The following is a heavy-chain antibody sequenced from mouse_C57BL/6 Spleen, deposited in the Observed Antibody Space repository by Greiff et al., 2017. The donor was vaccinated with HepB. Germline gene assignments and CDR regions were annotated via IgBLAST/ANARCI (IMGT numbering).Heavy chain of an antibody. Sequence: VKLQQSGPELVKPGASVKISCKASGYSFTSYYIHWVKQRPGQGLEWIGWIYPGSGNTKYNEKFKGKATLTADTSSSTAYMQLSSLTSEDSAVYYCARGYYGSIYYFDYWGQGTTLTVSS. CDR2: IYPGSGNT. V-gene: IGHV1-66*01. CDR1: GYSFTSYY. D-gene: IGHD1-1*01. J-gene: IGHJ2*01. CDR3: ARGYYGSIYYFDY.